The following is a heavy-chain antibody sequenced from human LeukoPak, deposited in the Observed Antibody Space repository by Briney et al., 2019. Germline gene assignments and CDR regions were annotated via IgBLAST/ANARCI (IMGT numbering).Heavy chain of an antibody. Sequence: GGSLRLSCAASGFTFSSYWMSWVRQAPGKGLEWVSAISGSGGSTYYADSVKGRFTISRDNSKNTLYLQMNSLRAEDTAVYYCAASSVGFGAEGLSWGQGTLVTVSS. CDR2: ISGSGGST. V-gene: IGHV3-23*01. J-gene: IGHJ4*02. CDR3: AASSVGFGAEGLS. D-gene: IGHD3-10*01. CDR1: GFTFSSYW.